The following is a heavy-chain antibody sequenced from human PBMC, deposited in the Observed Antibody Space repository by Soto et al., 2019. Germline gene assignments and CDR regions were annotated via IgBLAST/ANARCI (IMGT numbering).Heavy chain of an antibody. CDR2: ISYDGSNK. CDR1: GFTFSSYG. CDR3: AKVAEGIEGVPHY. V-gene: IGHV3-30*18. D-gene: IGHD1-26*01. Sequence: QVQLVESGGGVVQPGRSLRLSCAASGFTFSSYGMHWVRQAPGKGLEWVAVISYDGSNKYYADSVKGRFTISRDNSENTLYLQINSLRAEDTAVYYRAKVAEGIEGVPHYWGQGTLVTVSS. J-gene: IGHJ4*02.